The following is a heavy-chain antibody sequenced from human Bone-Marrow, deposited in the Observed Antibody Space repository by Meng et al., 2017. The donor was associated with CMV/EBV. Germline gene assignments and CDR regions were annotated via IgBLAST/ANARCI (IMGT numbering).Heavy chain of an antibody. V-gene: IGHV3-11*01. J-gene: IGHJ6*02. CDR2: ISSGGSTI. Sequence: GGSLRLSCAASGFTLSDYYMSWIRQAPGKGLEWVSYISSGGSTIYYADSVKGRFTISRDNAKNSLYLQMNNLRADDTAVYYCTRVEGWSPYYSDYGMDVWGQGTTVTVSS. CDR1: GFTLSDYY. D-gene: IGHD3-3*01. CDR3: TRVEGWSPYYSDYGMDV.